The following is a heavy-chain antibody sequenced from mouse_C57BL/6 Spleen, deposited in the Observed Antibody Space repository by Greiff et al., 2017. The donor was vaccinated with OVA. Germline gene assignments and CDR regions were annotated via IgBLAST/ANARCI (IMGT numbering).Heavy chain of an antibody. CDR2: INPSNGGT. CDR3: ARDHEGYYAMDY. CDR1: GYTFTSYW. J-gene: IGHJ4*01. Sequence: QVHVKQPGTELVKPGASVKLSCKASGYTFTSYWMHWVKQRPGQGLEWIGNINPSNGGTNYNEKFKSKATLTVDKSSSTAYMQLSSLTSEDSAVYYCARDHEGYYAMDYWGQGTSVTVSS. D-gene: IGHD1-1*02. V-gene: IGHV1-53*01.